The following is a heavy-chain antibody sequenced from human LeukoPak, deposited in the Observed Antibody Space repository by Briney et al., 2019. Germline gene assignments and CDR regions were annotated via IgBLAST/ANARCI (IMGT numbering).Heavy chain of an antibody. D-gene: IGHD2-15*01. J-gene: IGHJ3*02. CDR1: GDSISSSDYY. CDR3: ARRGRILSAFDI. CDR2: MYYSGTV. Sequence: SETLPLTCTVSGDSISSSDYYWGWIRQPPGKGLEWIGSMYYSGTVYYNSSLKSRITMSGDKSKNQVSLTLSSVTAADTAVYYCARRGRILSAFDIWGQGTMVTVSS. V-gene: IGHV4-39*01.